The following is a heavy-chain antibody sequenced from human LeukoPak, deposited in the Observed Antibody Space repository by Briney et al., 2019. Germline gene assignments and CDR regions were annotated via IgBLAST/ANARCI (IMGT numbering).Heavy chain of an antibody. Sequence: GESLKTSCTGSGYSFTNYWIGWGRPTRGKGLEWMGIIYPGDSDTRYSLSFQGQATISADKSINTAYLQWSSLKASDTAMYYCARRYCGGGSCYDYWGQGTLVTVSS. CDR1: GYSFTNYW. D-gene: IGHD2-15*01. CDR3: ARRYCGGGSCYDY. CDR2: IYPGDSDT. V-gene: IGHV5-51*01. J-gene: IGHJ4*02.